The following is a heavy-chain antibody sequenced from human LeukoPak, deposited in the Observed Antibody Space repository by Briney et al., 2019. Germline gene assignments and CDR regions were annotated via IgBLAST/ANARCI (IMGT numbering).Heavy chain of an antibody. CDR3: AKDHYVSGRYDAFDI. J-gene: IGHJ3*02. CDR2: ISGSGIST. Sequence: GSLRLSCAASGFTFSSYAITWVRQAPGKGLEWVSAISGSGISTYYADSVKGRFTISRDNAKNTLYLQMNSLRAEDTAVYYCAKDHYVSGRYDAFDIWGQGTMVTVSS. V-gene: IGHV3-23*01. CDR1: GFTFSSYA. D-gene: IGHD3-10*01.